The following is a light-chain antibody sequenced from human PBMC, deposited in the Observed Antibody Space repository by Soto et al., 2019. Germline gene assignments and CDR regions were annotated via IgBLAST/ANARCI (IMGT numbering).Light chain of an antibody. V-gene: IGKV1-5*03. CDR1: QTISSR. Sequence: DIQMTQSPSTLSGSVGDRVTIACRASQTISSRLAWYQQKPGKAPKLLIYKASTLKSGVPSRFSGSGSGTEFTLTIRSLQPDDFATYYCQHYNSYSEAFGQGTKVDIK. J-gene: IGKJ1*01. CDR3: QHYNSYSEA. CDR2: KAS.